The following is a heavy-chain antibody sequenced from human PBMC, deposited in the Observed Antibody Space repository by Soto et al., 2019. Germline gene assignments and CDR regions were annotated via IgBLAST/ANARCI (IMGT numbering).Heavy chain of an antibody. V-gene: IGHV3-13*01. J-gene: IGHJ3*02. D-gene: IGHD3-16*01. CDR3: ARRGEQNAFDI. Sequence: PGSSLRLSCAASGFTFSSYDMHWVRQATGKGLEWVSAIGTAGDTYYPGSVKGRFTISRENAKNSLYLQMNSLRAGDTAVYYCARRGEQNAFDIWGQGTMVTVSS. CDR1: GFTFSSYD. CDR2: IGTAGDT.